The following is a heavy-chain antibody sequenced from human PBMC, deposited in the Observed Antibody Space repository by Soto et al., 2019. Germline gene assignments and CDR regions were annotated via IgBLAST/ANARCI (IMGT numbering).Heavy chain of an antibody. CDR2: ISSSSSYI. CDR1: GFTFSSYS. Sequence: PGGSLRLSCAASGFTFSSYSMNWVRQAPGKGLEWVSSISSSSSYIYYADSVKGRFTISRDNAKNSLYLQMNSLRAEDSAVYYCARDSLKPLYGMDVWGQGTTVTVSS. J-gene: IGHJ6*02. CDR3: ARDSLKPLYGMDV. V-gene: IGHV3-21*01.